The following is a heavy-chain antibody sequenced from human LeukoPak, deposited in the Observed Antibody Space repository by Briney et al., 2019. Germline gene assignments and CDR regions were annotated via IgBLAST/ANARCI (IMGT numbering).Heavy chain of an antibody. D-gene: IGHD2-8*01. CDR1: GGSFSGYY. CDR2: INHSGST. Sequence: SETLSLTCAVYGGSFSGYYWSWIRQPPKKGLEWIGEINHSGSTNYNPSLKSRVTISVDTSKNQFSLKVRSVTAADTAVYYCARGHVGSYAYYYYYGKDVWGQGTTVTVSS. V-gene: IGHV4-34*01. CDR3: ARGHVGSYAYYYYYGKDV. J-gene: IGHJ6*02.